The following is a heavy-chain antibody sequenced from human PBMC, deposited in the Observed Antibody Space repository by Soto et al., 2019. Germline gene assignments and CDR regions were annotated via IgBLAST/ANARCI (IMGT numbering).Heavy chain of an antibody. CDR1: GYAFSIYA. J-gene: IGHJ6*02. CDR2: IIPIFGTA. CDR3: VSNYYDSSGYYYDYYYYYGMDV. V-gene: IGHV1-69*06. D-gene: IGHD3-22*01. Sequence: SVKVDCKASGYAFSIYAISWGRRTPGEGLEWMGGIIPIFGTANYAQKFQGRVTITADKSTSTAYMELSSLRSEDTAVYYCVSNYYDSSGYYYDYYYYYGMDVWGQGTTVTVSS.